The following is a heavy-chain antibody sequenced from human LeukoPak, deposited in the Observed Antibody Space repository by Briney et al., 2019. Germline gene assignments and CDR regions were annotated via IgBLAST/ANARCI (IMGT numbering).Heavy chain of an antibody. Sequence: PGGSLRLSCAASGFSLDDYAMHWVRQPPGQGLEWVSSISWDGRNMAYAASVKGRFTISRDNAQNSLYLQMYSLKIEDTAFYYCIKDMGFDLLKDAFDVWGQGMLVTVSS. V-gene: IGHV3-9*01. CDR1: GFSLDDYA. J-gene: IGHJ3*01. CDR3: IKDMGFDLLKDAFDV. D-gene: IGHD1-26*01. CDR2: ISWDGRNM.